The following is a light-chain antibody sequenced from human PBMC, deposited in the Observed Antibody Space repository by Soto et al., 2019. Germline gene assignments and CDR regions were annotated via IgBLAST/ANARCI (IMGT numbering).Light chain of an antibody. Sequence: EILLTQSPGTLSLHPRESATLSGRASRSRDSGHLARYQQNHGPAPRLLIYGASNRATGIPDRFSAIGSGTDFTLTIRRLEPEDFAVYYCQQYGSSGTFSQGTTVEIK. CDR1: RSRDSGH. V-gene: IGKV3-20*01. CDR3: QQYGSSGT. J-gene: IGKJ1*01. CDR2: GAS.